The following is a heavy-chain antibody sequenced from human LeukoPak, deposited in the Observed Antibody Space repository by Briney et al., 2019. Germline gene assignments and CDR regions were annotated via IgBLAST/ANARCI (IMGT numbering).Heavy chain of an antibody. Sequence: SETLSLTCTVYGGSFSGYYWSWIRQPPGKGLEWIGEINHSGSTNYYPSLKSRVTISVDTSKNQFSLRLSSVTTADTAVYYCARLYGSGSYYNYWGQGTLVTVSS. CDR3: ARLYGSGSYYNY. D-gene: IGHD3-10*01. CDR1: GGSFSGYY. V-gene: IGHV4-34*01. J-gene: IGHJ4*02. CDR2: INHSGST.